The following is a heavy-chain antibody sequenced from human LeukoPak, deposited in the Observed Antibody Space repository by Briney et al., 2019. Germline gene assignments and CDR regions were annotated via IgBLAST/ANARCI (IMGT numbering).Heavy chain of an antibody. J-gene: IGHJ4*02. V-gene: IGHV3-21*01. D-gene: IGHD5-12*01. Sequence: KTGGSLRLSCAASGFTFSSYSMNWVRQAPGKGLEWVSSISSSSSYIYYADSVKGRFTISRDNAKNSLYLQMNSLRAEDTAVYYCARDEYSGYVHFDYWGQGTLVTVSS. CDR3: ARDEYSGYVHFDY. CDR2: ISSSSSYI. CDR1: GFTFSSYS.